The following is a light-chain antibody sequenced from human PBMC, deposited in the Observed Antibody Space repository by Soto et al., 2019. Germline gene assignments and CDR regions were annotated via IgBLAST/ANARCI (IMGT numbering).Light chain of an antibody. J-gene: IGKJ5*01. Sequence: IVLTQSPGTRSLSSGERATLSCSASQSVSSYLAWYQQKPGQAPRLLIYGASSRATGIPDRFRGSGSGSDFTLTISGLEPEDFAVYFCQHFGSSPPVTFGQGTRLEIK. V-gene: IGKV3-20*01. CDR2: GAS. CDR3: QHFGSSPPVT. CDR1: QSVSSY.